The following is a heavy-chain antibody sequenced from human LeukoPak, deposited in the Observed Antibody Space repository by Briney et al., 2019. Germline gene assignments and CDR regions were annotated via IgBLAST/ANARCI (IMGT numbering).Heavy chain of an antibody. CDR2: IGGNTGII. V-gene: IGHV3-48*01. CDR3: VRDHLFAFDY. CDR1: GFTFNIFS. J-gene: IGHJ4*02. Sequence: GGPLRLSCEASGFTFNIFSMNWVRQAPGKGLEWLSYIGGNTGIIWYADSVKGRFTISRDNAKNSLYLQMNSLGVEDTAVYFCVRDHLFAFDYWGRGALITVSS.